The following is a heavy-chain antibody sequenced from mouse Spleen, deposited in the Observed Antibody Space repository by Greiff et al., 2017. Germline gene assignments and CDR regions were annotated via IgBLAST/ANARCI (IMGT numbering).Heavy chain of an antibody. CDR1: GYSITSGYY. V-gene: IGHV3-6*01. CDR3: ARWSDY. Sequence: EVKLQESGPGLVKPSQSLSLTCSVTGYSITSGYYWNWIRQFPGNKLEWMGYISYDGSNNYNPSLKNRISITRDTSKNQFFLKLNSVTTEDTATYYCARWSDYWGQGTTLTVSS. J-gene: IGHJ2*01. CDR2: ISYDGSN.